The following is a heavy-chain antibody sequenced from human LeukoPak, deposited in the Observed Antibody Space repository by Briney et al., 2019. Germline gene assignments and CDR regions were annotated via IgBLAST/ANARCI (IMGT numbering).Heavy chain of an antibody. Sequence: ASVKVSCKASGYTFTSYAMHWVRQAPGQRLEWMGWINAGNGNTEYSQKFQGRVTITRDTSASTAYMELSSLRSEDTAVYYCARDDSSGYSPFDYWGQGTLVTVSS. CDR3: ARDDSSGYSPFDY. D-gene: IGHD3-22*01. J-gene: IGHJ4*02. CDR1: GYTFTSYA. CDR2: INAGNGNT. V-gene: IGHV1-3*01.